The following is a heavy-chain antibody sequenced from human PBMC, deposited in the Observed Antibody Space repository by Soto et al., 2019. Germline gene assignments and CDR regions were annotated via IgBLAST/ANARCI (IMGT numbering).Heavy chain of an antibody. J-gene: IGHJ4*02. V-gene: IGHV4-59*12. CDR2: IHYSGRT. Sequence: QVQLQESGPGLVKPSETLSLTCSVSNGSISGFYWTWIRQPPGKILEWIGYIHYSGRTDYNPSLTSRATMSVDTSKNQFSLNLKSITAADTAVYYCVRVVVGIGNHFDSWGRGTLVTVSS. CDR3: VRVVVGIGNHFDS. CDR1: NGSISGFY. D-gene: IGHD2-15*01.